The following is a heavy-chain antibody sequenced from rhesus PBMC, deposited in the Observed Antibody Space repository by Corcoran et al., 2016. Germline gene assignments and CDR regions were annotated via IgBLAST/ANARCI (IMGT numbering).Heavy chain of an antibody. CDR3: ARASYSSGWSFGHFDL. D-gene: IGHD6S26*01. CDR2: ISYYLSKK. J-gene: IGHJ2*01. CDR1: GFTFSSSG. Sequence: EVQLVESGGGLVQPGGSLRLSCAASGFTFSSSGMHWVRQAPGNGLDWVAVISYYLSKKNYADSVKDRVTSSRDNAKNMLYLQMNNLKLEDTAVYYCARASYSSGWSFGHFDLWGPGTPITISS. V-gene: IGHV3-54*02.